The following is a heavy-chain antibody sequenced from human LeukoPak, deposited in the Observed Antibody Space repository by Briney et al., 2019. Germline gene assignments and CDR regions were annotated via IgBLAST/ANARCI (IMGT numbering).Heavy chain of an antibody. CDR1: GFTFSTYS. V-gene: IGHV3-21*04. CDR2: ISSSSTYI. Sequence: GGSLRLSCAASGFTFSTYSMNWVRQAPGKGLEWVSSISSSSTYIYYADSVKGRFTISRDNAKNSLYLQMNSLRAEDTAVYYCARYIPSCGGNCNDGFDIWDQGTMVTVSS. J-gene: IGHJ3*02. CDR3: ARYIPSCGGNCNDGFDI. D-gene: IGHD2-21*01.